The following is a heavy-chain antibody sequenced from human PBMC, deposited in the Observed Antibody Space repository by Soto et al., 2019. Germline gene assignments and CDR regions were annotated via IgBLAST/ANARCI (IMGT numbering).Heavy chain of an antibody. Sequence: GASVKVSCKASGYIFTAYSMHWVRQAPGQGLEWMGVVNPSGGSTNYAQRFQGRITMTRDTSTSTVYMDLKFLTSEDTAVYYCAREENCSDGVCYSEYFQRWGQGNMVTVSS. D-gene: IGHD2-15*01. CDR2: VNPSGGST. CDR3: AREENCSDGVCYSEYFQR. J-gene: IGHJ1*01. CDR1: GYIFTAYS. V-gene: IGHV1-46*01.